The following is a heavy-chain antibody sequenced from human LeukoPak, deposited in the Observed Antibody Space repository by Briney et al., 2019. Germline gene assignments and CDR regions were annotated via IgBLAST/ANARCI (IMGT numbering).Heavy chain of an antibody. CDR1: GYTFTRYE. CDR2: MNPNSGNT. D-gene: IGHD4-17*01. J-gene: IGHJ4*02. V-gene: IGHV1-8*01. Sequence: ASVKVSCKASGYTFTRYEMNWVRQAPGQGLEWMGWMNPNSGNTGYAQKFQGRVTMTRNTSISTAYMELSSLRSEDTAVYYCARGDYVSGVKELDYWGQGTLVTVSS. CDR3: ARGDYVSGVKELDY.